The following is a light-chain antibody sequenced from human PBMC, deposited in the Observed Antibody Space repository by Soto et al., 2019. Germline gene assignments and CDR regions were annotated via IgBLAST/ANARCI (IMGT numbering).Light chain of an antibody. CDR1: SSDVGGYNY. Sequence: QSVLTQPASVSGSPGQSITISCTGTSSDVGGYNYVSWYQQHPAKAPKLMIYDVSNRPSGVSNRFSGSKSGNTASLTISGLQAEDEADYYCSSYTSSSTLSVFGTGTKLTVL. CDR2: DVS. CDR3: SSYTSSSTLSV. J-gene: IGLJ1*01. V-gene: IGLV2-14*01.